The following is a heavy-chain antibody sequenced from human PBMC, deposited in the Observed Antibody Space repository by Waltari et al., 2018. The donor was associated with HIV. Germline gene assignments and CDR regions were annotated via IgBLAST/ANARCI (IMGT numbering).Heavy chain of an antibody. CDR1: VYPFIIYH. Sequence: QIRLFQSDHVVRKPGPSVTLSCTTSVYPFIIYHVTWLRQSLGQRLDWMGGITRYNDNTNYTRESQGRVTLTTDAAAATAYLELRDLRPDDTAMYFCTRGNIWGSYRYFDYWGPGTLVTVS. CDR2: ITRYNDNT. CDR3: TRGNIWGSYRYFDY. V-gene: IGHV1-18*01. D-gene: IGHD3-16*02. J-gene: IGHJ4*02.